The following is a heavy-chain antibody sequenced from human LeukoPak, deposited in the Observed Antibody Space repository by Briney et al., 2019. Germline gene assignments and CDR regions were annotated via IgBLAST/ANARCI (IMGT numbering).Heavy chain of an antibody. V-gene: IGHV4-34*01. D-gene: IGHD6-13*01. CDR2: INHSGST. CDR3: ASGYSSSWYTEKRSFDY. J-gene: IGHJ4*02. CDR1: GGSFSGYH. Sequence: SETLSLTCAVYGGSFSGYHWSWIRQPPGKGLEWIGEINHSGSTNYNPSLKSRVTISVDTSKNQFSLKLSSETAADTAVYYCASGYSSSWYTEKRSFDYWGQGTLVTVS.